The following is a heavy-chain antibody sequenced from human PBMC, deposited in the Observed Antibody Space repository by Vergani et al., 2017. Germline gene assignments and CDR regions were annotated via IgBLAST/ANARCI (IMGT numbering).Heavy chain of an antibody. CDR3: AKNPGISTTRHYYAMDV. J-gene: IGHJ6*02. Sequence: LEESGGGSVKPGGSLRLSCAASGFKFSDHYMSWIRQAPGKGLEWVSHISPGASTVSYTDSVTGRFTVSRDNDNNSLTLDITNLRVEDTAVYYCAKNPGISTTRHYYAMDVWGQGTTVTVSS. V-gene: IGHV3-11*04. D-gene: IGHD1-1*01. CDR1: GFKFSDHY. CDR2: ISPGASTV.